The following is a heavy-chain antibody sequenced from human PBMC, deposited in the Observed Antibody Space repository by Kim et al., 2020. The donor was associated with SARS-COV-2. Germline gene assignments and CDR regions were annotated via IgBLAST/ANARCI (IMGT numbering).Heavy chain of an antibody. J-gene: IGHJ6*02. CDR2: ISYDGSNK. CDR3: AREYYDILTGYPPAYYYYGMDV. D-gene: IGHD3-9*01. CDR1: GFTFSSYA. Sequence: GGSLRLSCAASGFTFSSYAMHWVRQAPGKGLEWVAVISYDGSNKYYADSVKGRFTISRDNSKNTLYLQMNSLRAEDTAVYYCAREYYDILTGYPPAYYYYGMDVWGQGTTVTVSS. V-gene: IGHV3-30*04.